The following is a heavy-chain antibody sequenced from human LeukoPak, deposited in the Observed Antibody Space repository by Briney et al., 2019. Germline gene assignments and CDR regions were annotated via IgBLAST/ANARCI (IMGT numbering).Heavy chain of an antibody. D-gene: IGHD2-21*01. CDR3: AKGTISVLDY. CDR1: GFTFSNYA. V-gene: IGHV3-23*01. J-gene: IGHJ4*02. Sequence: GGSLSVSCAASGFTFSNYAMSWVRQAPGKGLEWVSGISAGGSTTFYADSVRGRFTISRDNSKNTLFLQMNSLRAADAALYYCAKGTISVLDYWGQGTLVT. CDR2: ISAGGSTT.